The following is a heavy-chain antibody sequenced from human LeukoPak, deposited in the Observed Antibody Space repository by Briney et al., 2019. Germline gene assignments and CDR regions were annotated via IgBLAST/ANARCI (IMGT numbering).Heavy chain of an antibody. J-gene: IGHJ4*02. D-gene: IGHD3-22*01. Sequence: ASVKVSCKTSGYSFTSYGISWVRQAPGQGLEWMGWISAYDGNTNYAQKVQGRVTMTTDSSTSTAYMELRSLRSDDTAVYYCAKLGASSGYSPIDYRGQGSLITVSS. CDR1: GYSFTSYG. CDR3: AKLGASSGYSPIDY. V-gene: IGHV1-18*01. CDR2: ISAYDGNT.